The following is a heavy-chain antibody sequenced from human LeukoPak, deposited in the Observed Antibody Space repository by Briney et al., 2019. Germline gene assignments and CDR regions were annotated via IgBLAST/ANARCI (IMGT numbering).Heavy chain of an antibody. CDR3: GRGGVVASIDI. CDR1: GFTFSDYY. Sequence: GGTLSLSCVASGFTFSDYYMNWVRQAPGKGPVWVAHMSRSGSVIDHAASVRGRFTISRDNAKSTLYLQMNSLRAEDTAVYYCGRGGVVASIDIWGQGTMVIVSS. D-gene: IGHD2-21*01. CDR2: MSRSGSVI. J-gene: IGHJ3*02. V-gene: IGHV3-48*03.